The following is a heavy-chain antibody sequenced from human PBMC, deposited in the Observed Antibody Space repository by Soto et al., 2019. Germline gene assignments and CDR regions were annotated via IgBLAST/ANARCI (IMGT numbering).Heavy chain of an antibody. CDR1: RFTFSSYG. V-gene: IGHV3-30*18. J-gene: IGHJ4*02. CDR2: ISYDGSNK. Sequence: QVQLVESGGGVVQPGRSLRLSCAASRFTFSSYGMHWVRRAPGKGLDWVAVISYDGSNKYYADSVKGRFTISRDNSKNTLYLQMTSLRAEDTAVYYCAKEGLEWLTAPLDYWGQGTLVTVSS. CDR3: AKEGLEWLTAPLDY. D-gene: IGHD3-3*01.